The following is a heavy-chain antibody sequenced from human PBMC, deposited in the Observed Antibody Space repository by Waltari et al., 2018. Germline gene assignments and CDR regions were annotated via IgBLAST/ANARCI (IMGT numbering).Heavy chain of an antibody. J-gene: IGHJ1*01. Sequence: QVQLQRGGAGLLKPAEPLSITSAYDGGSISGYYRCCSRQPPGKGLEWIGEINHSGSTNYNPSLKSRVTISVDTSKNQFSLKLSSVTAADTAVYYCARRSRIAAAGTGYFQHWGQGTLVTVSS. CDR1: GGSISGYY. CDR3: ARRSRIAAAGTGYFQH. D-gene: IGHD6-13*01. V-gene: IGHV4-34*01. CDR2: INHSGST.